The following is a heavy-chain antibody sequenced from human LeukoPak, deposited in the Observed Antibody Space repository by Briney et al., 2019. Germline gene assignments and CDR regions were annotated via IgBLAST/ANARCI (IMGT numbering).Heavy chain of an antibody. Sequence: GASVKVSCKASGYTFTSYGISWVRHAPGQGLELMGWISAYNGNTNYAQKLQGRVTMTTDTSTSTAYMELRSLRSDDTAVYYCANLFVGDYGVDDGDAFDIWGQGTMVTVSS. V-gene: IGHV1-18*01. D-gene: IGHD4-17*01. CDR3: ANLFVGDYGVDDGDAFDI. CDR2: ISAYNGNT. J-gene: IGHJ3*02. CDR1: GYTFTSYG.